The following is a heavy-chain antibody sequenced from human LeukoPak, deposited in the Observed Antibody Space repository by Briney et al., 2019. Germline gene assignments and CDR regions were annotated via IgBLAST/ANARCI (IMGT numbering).Heavy chain of an antibody. D-gene: IGHD6-13*01. Sequence: PGGALRLSCAASRFTFSSYSINWVRQAPGKGLEWVSYISSSSSTIYYADAVQGRFTISRDNAKNSLYLQMNRRRDEDTAVYYCARVSSSRETYAFDIWGQGTMVTVSS. V-gene: IGHV3-48*02. CDR1: RFTFSSYS. CDR3: ARVSSSRETYAFDI. J-gene: IGHJ3*02. CDR2: ISSSSSTI.